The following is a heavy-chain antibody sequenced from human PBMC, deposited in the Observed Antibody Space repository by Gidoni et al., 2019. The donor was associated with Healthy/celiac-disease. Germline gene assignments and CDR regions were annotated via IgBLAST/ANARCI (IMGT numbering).Heavy chain of an antibody. CDR2: IKSKTDGGTT. CDR3: TTVRVPTTVTSGYFQH. Sequence: EVQLVESGGGLVKPGGSLRLSCAASGLTFSNAWRSWVRQAPGKGLGWVGRIKSKTDGGTTDYAAPVKGRFTISRDDSKNTLYLQMNSLKTEDTAVYYCTTVRVPTTVTSGYFQHWGQGTLVTVSS. J-gene: IGHJ1*01. V-gene: IGHV3-15*01. D-gene: IGHD4-17*01. CDR1: GLTFSNAW.